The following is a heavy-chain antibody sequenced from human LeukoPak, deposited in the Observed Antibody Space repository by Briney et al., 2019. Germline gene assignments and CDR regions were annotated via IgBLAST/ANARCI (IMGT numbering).Heavy chain of an antibody. CDR1: GYTFTSYY. V-gene: IGHV1-46*01. D-gene: IGHD1-20*01. CDR2: INPSGGTT. J-gene: IGHJ4*02. Sequence: ASVKVSCTASGYTFTSYYMHWVRQAPGQGLEWMGIINPSGGTTVYAQKFQGSVTMSRDMSTTTVYMDLRSPRSEDTAVYYCARAISYSRFRSLNNWRHFDSWGQGTLVTVSS. CDR3: ARAISYSRFRSLNNWRHFDS.